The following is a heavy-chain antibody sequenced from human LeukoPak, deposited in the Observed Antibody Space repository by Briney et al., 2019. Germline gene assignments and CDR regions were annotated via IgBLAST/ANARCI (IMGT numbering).Heavy chain of an antibody. CDR1: GFTFSSYW. D-gene: IGHD1-7*01. CDR3: ARGGPRITGTNNWFGP. CDR2: IKQDGSEK. J-gene: IGHJ5*02. V-gene: IGHV3-7*01. Sequence: GGSLRLSCAASGFTFSSYWMSWVRQAPGKGLEWVANIKQDGSEKYYVDSVKGRFTISRDNAKNSLYLQMNSLRAEDTAVYYCARGGPRITGTNNWFGPWGQGTLVTVSS.